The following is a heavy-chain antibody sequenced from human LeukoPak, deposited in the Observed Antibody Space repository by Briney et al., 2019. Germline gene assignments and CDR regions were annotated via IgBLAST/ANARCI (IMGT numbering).Heavy chain of an antibody. CDR2: IYSPGTN. CDR1: AGSINSGDYY. CDR3: ARDELRHYYDSSGYYSFNWFDP. J-gene: IGHJ5*02. D-gene: IGHD3-22*01. V-gene: IGHV4-61*02. Sequence: SETLSLTCTVSAGSINSGDYYWSWIRQPAGKGLEWIGRIYSPGTNYNYNPSLKSRVTMSVDTSKNQFSLKLSSVTAADTAVYYCARDELRHYYDSSGYYSFNWFDPWGQGTLVTVSS.